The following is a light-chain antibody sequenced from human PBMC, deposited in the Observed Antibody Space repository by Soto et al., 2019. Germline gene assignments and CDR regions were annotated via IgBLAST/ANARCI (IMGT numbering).Light chain of an antibody. Sequence: DIQMTQSPSTLSASVGDRVTITCWASQNINRWLAWYQHKPGKAPKVLIYDASSLESGVPSSFSGSGSGTEFTLTISSLQPDDFATYYCQHYNTYPWTFGQETKVDIK. CDR3: QHYNTYPWT. V-gene: IGKV1-5*01. CDR2: DAS. J-gene: IGKJ1*01. CDR1: QNINRW.